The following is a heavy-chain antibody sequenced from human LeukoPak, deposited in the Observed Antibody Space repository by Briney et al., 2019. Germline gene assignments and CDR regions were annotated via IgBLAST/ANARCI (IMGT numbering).Heavy chain of an antibody. CDR3: ARGRVSSSTWYSTYYYYFYMDV. Sequence: PSETLSLTCSVSDDSITMYYWTWIRKPPGKGLELIGYVDHTGSTNFNPSLNGRVSISRDTTKNLFSLRLRSVTAADTAVYFCARGRVSSSTWYSTYYYYFYMDVWGKGTTVTVSS. CDR2: VDHTGST. J-gene: IGHJ6*03. D-gene: IGHD1-1*01. CDR1: DDSITMYY. V-gene: IGHV4-59*01.